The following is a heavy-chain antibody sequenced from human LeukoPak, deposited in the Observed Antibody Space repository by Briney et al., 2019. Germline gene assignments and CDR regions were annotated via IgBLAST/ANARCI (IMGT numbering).Heavy chain of an antibody. CDR1: GGSINSSSYY. CDR3: ARRAMSSGYDGWYFDL. J-gene: IGHJ2*01. CDR2: MSYSGRA. V-gene: IGHV4-39*01. D-gene: IGHD3-22*01. Sequence: SETLSLTCTVSGGSINSSSYYWGWIRQPPGKGLEGIGTMSYSGRANYNPSLKSRITISVDTSKNQFSLRLNSVTAADTAMYYCARRAMSSGYDGWYFDLWGRGTLVTVSS.